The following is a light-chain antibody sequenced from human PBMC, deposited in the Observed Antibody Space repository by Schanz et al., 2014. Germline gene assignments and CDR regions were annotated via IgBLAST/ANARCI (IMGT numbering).Light chain of an antibody. CDR1: SSDIGNYNY. CDR3: SSFTTSGTLVV. V-gene: IGLV2-8*01. Sequence: QSALTQPPSASGSPGQSVTISCTGTSSDIGNYNYVSWYQQHPGQAPKLVIYEVTKRPSGVPDRFSGSKSGNTASLTVSGLQAEDEADYYCSSFTTSGTLVVFGGGTKVTVL. CDR2: EVT. J-gene: IGLJ3*02.